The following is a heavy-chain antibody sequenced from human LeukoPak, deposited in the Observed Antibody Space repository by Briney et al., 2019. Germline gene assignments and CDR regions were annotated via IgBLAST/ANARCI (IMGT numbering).Heavy chain of an antibody. Sequence: PSETLSLTCTVSGGSISSYYWSWIRQPPGKGLEWIGYIYYSGSTNYNPSLKSRVTMSVDTSKNQFSLKLSSVTAADTAVYYCARDGAYYDFWSGYYAEGAFDIWGQGTMVTVSS. J-gene: IGHJ3*02. CDR1: GGSISSYY. D-gene: IGHD3-3*01. CDR2: IYYSGST. CDR3: ARDGAYYDFWSGYYAEGAFDI. V-gene: IGHV4-59*12.